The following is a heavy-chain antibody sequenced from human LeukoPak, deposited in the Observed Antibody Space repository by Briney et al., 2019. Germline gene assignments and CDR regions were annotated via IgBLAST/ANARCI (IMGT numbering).Heavy chain of an antibody. CDR1: GFTFSSYV. V-gene: IGHV3-64D*06. D-gene: IGHD5-24*01. Sequence: GGSLRLSCSGTGFTFSSYVMHWVRQAPGKGLEYVSVISSNGGSTDYADSVKGRFTISRDNSKKTVFLQMSSLRADDTAVYYCVGGGRDVCNRYFHRWGQGTLVTVSS. J-gene: IGHJ1*01. CDR2: ISSNGGST. CDR3: VGGGRDVCNRYFHR.